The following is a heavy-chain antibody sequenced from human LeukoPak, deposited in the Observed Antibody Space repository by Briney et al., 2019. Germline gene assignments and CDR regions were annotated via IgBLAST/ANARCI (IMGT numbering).Heavy chain of an antibody. Sequence: GGSLRLSCSASGFTISSYVMYWVRQAPGKGLEYVSAISSNGGSTYYADSVKGRFTISRDNSKNTLYLQMNSLRAEDTAVYYCARDSTDDSWFDPWGQGTLVTVSS. V-gene: IGHV3-64*04. CDR2: ISSNGGST. J-gene: IGHJ5*02. CDR1: GFTISSYV. D-gene: IGHD2-2*01. CDR3: ARDSTDDSWFDP.